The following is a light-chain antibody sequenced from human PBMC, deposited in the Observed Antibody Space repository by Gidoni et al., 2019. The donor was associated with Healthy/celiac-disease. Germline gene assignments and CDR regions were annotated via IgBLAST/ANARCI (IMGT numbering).Light chain of an antibody. Sequence: DIQTTQSPTSLSASVGDRVTITFRASQSISSYLNWYQQKPGKAPKLLIYAASSLQSGVPSRFSGSGYGTDFTLTISSLQPEDFATYYCQQSYSTQLTFGGGTKVEIK. V-gene: IGKV1-39*01. CDR1: QSISSY. CDR3: QQSYSTQLT. J-gene: IGKJ4*01. CDR2: AAS.